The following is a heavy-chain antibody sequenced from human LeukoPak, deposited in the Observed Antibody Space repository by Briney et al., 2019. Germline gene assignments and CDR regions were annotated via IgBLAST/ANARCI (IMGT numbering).Heavy chain of an antibody. J-gene: IGHJ4*02. CDR3: AKVVHYYDSSGYLDY. V-gene: IGHV3-23*01. CDR1: GFTFSSYA. Sequence: GGSLRLSCAASGFTFSSYAMSWVRQAPGKGLEWVSAISGSGGSTYYADSVKGRFTISRDNSKNTLYLQMNSLRAEDTAVYYCAKVVHYYDSSGYLDYWGQGTLVTVSS. CDR2: ISGSGGST. D-gene: IGHD3-22*01.